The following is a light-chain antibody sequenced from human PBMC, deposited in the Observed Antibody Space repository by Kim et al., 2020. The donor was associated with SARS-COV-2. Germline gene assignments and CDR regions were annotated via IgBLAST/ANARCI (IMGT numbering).Light chain of an antibody. Sequence: SSELTQDPAVSVALGQTVRITCQGDSLRSYYASWYQQKPRQAPVLVISGKNNRPSGIPDRFSGPSSGNTASLTITGAQAEDEADYYCSSRASSGQHVVFG. J-gene: IGLJ3*02. CDR1: SLRSYY. V-gene: IGLV3-19*01. CDR2: GKN. CDR3: SSRASSGQHVV.